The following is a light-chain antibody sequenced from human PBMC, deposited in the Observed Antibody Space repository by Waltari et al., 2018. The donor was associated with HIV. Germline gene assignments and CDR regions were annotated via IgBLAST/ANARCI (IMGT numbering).Light chain of an antibody. CDR1: SSDVGSYNR. CDR2: EVS. Sequence: QSALTQPPSVSGSPGQSVTISRTGSSSDVGSYNRVSWYQQPPGTAPKLMIYEVSNRPSGVPDRFSGSKSGNTASLIISGLQAEDEADYYCSSYTSSNLVFGGGTKLTV. V-gene: IGLV2-18*02. CDR3: SSYTSSNLV. J-gene: IGLJ2*01.